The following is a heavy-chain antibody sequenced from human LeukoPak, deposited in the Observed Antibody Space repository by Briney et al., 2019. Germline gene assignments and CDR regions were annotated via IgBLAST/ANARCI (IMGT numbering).Heavy chain of an antibody. V-gene: IGHV3-23*01. D-gene: IGHD3-22*01. CDR1: GFTVSSNY. CDR2: ISGSGGST. CDR3: AKDVSRYYDSSGYYYGYYFDY. Sequence: QPGGSLRLSCAASGFTVSSNYMSWVRQAPGKGLEWVSAISGSGGSTYYADSVKGRFTISRDNSKNTLYLQMNSLRAEDTAVYYCAKDVSRYYDSSGYYYGYYFDYWGQGTLVTVSS. J-gene: IGHJ4*02.